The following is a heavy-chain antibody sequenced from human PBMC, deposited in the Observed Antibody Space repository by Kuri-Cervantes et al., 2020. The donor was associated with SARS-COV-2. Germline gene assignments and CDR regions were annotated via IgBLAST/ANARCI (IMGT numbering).Heavy chain of an antibody. CDR3: ASLYGDYYFDY. CDR2: ISWNSGSI. CDR1: GFTFSSYS. J-gene: IGHJ4*02. D-gene: IGHD4-17*01. V-gene: IGHV3-9*01. Sequence: SLKISCAASGFTFSSYSMNWVRQAPGKGLEWVSGISWNSGSIGYADSVKGRFTISRDNAKNSLYLQMNSLRAEDTALYYCASLYGDYYFDYWGQGTLVTVSS.